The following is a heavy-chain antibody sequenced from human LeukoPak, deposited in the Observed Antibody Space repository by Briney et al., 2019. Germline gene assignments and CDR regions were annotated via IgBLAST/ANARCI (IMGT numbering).Heavy chain of an antibody. Sequence: PSETLSLTCTVSGGSISSSSYYWGWIRQPPGKGLEWIGSIYYSGSTYYNPSLKSRVTISVDTSKNQFSLKLSSVTAADTAVYYCARGQDDYGDYCFDYWGQGTLVTVSS. J-gene: IGHJ4*02. CDR2: IYYSGST. V-gene: IGHV4-39*01. D-gene: IGHD4-17*01. CDR1: GGSISSSSYY. CDR3: ARGQDDYGDYCFDY.